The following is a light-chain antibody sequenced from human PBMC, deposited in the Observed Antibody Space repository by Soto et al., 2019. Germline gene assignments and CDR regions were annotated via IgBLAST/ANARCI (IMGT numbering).Light chain of an antibody. CDR3: SSYTRSSTVV. CDR1: SSDVAGYNY. Sequence: QSVLTQPASVSGSPGQSITISCTGTSSDVAGYNYVSWYQQYPGKAPKLMIYDVSSRPSGVSNRFSGSKSGNTASLTISGLQAEDEADYYCSSYTRSSTVVFGGGTKLTVL. J-gene: IGLJ2*01. CDR2: DVS. V-gene: IGLV2-14*01.